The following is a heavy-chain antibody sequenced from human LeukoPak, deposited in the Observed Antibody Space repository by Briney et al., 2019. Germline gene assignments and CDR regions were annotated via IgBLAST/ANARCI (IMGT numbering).Heavy chain of an antibody. CDR1: GFTLSSYW. CDR2: INSDGSST. CDR3: AKERKGGYFDY. Sequence: PGGSLRLSCAASGFTLSSYWMHWVRQAPGRGLVWVSRINSDGSSTTYADSVKGRFTISRDNSKNTLYLQMNSLRAEDTAVYYCAKERKGGYFDYWGQGTLVTVSS. J-gene: IGHJ4*02. V-gene: IGHV3-74*01. D-gene: IGHD3-16*01.